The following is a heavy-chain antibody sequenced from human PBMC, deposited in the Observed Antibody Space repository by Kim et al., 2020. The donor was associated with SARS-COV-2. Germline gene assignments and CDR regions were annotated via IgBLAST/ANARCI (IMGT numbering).Heavy chain of an antibody. J-gene: IGHJ4*02. V-gene: IGHV4-59*01. CDR3: ARSEGRASWHQFDY. Sequence: SETLSLTCTVSTDSFSAYYWSWIRQIPGKGLEWIGYIFYSGSTNYNPFLKSRATISWDTSRNQFSLALTSVTQADTAVYYCARSEGRASWHQFDYWGQGVVVTVSS. CDR2: IFYSGST. CDR1: TDSFSAYY.